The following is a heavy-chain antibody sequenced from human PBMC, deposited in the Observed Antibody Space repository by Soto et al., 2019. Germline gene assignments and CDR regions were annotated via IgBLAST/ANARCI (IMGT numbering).Heavy chain of an antibody. CDR3: ARDLEGSGPSDAFDI. J-gene: IGHJ3*02. Sequence: GGSLRLSCAASGFTFSSYSMNWVCQATGKGLEWVSSISSSSSYIYYADSVKGRFTISRDNAKNSLYLQMNSLRAEDTAVYYCARDLEGSGPSDAFDIWGQGTMVTVSS. D-gene: IGHD2-15*01. CDR2: ISSSSSYI. V-gene: IGHV3-21*01. CDR1: GFTFSSYS.